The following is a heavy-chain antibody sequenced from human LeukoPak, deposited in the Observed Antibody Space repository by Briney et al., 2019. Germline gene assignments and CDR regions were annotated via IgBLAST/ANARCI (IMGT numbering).Heavy chain of an antibody. CDR1: GFTFSSYG. CDR3: VNQISGWVY. CDR2: ISSDGGST. J-gene: IGHJ4*02. D-gene: IGHD6-19*01. V-gene: IGHV3-64D*06. Sequence: GRSLRLSCAASGFTFSSYGMHWVRQAPGKGLEYVSGISSDGGSTYYADSVKGRFTISRDNSKNTLFLQVSSLRPEDTAVYYCVNQISGWVYWGRGTLVTVSS.